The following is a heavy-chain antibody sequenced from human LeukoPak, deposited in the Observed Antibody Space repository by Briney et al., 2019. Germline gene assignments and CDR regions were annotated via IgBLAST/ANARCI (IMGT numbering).Heavy chain of an antibody. V-gene: IGHV3-48*03. Sequence: GGSLRLSCAASGFTFSSYEMNWVRQAPGKGLEWVSYISSSGSTIYYADSVKGRFTISRDNAKNSLYLQMSSLRAEDTAVYYCARGSDWRWLQGTHFDYWGQGTLVTVSS. CDR1: GFTFSSYE. CDR2: ISSSGSTI. J-gene: IGHJ4*02. CDR3: ARGSDWRWLQGTHFDY. D-gene: IGHD5-24*01.